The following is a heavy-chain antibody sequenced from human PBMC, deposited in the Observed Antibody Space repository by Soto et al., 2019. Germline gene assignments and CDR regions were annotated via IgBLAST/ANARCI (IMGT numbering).Heavy chain of an antibody. D-gene: IGHD6-19*01. Sequence: QVQLVESGGGVVQPGRSLRLSYAASGFTFSNYGMHWARQAPGKGLEWVAGISYDGSNKYYADSVKGRFTISRDNSKNTLYLQMNSLRTEDTAVYYCAGGWYFFDYCGQGTLVTVSP. CDR2: ISYDGSNK. J-gene: IGHJ4*02. CDR1: GFTFSNYG. CDR3: AGGWYFFDY. V-gene: IGHV3-30*03.